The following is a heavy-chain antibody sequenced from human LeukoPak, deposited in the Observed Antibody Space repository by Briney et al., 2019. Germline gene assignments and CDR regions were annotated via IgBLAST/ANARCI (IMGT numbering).Heavy chain of an antibody. CDR1: GGSISSYH. V-gene: IGHV4-59*12. J-gene: IGHJ4*02. Sequence: SETLSLTCTVSGGSISSYHWSWIRQPPGKGLEWIGYIYYTGSTHYNPSLKSRVTISVDTSKNQFSLKLSSVTAADTAVYYCARDKGASGWIGRGFDYWGQGTLVTVSS. D-gene: IGHD6-19*01. CDR2: IYYTGST. CDR3: ARDKGASGWIGRGFDY.